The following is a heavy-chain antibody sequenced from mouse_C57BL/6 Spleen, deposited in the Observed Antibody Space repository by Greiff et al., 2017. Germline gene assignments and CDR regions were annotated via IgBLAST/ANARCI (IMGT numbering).Heavy chain of an antibody. J-gene: IGHJ4*01. D-gene: IGHD2-5*01. CDR2: ISSGGSYT. CDR3: ARHITYYSTYYYAMDY. CDR1: GFTFSSYG. Sequence: DVQLVESGGDLVKPGGSLKLSCAASGFTFSSYGMSWVRQTPDKRLEWVATISSGGSYTYYPDSVKGRFTISRDNAKNTLYLQMSSLKSEDTAMYYCARHITYYSTYYYAMDYWGQGTSVTVSS. V-gene: IGHV5-6*01.